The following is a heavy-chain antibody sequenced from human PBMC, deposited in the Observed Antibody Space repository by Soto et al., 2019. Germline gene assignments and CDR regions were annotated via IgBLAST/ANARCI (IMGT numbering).Heavy chain of an antibody. CDR3: AREGQWLVTRPFDY. D-gene: IGHD6-19*01. CDR1: GYTSTSYD. J-gene: IGHJ4*02. Sequence: GASVKVSCKASGYTSTSYDINWVRQVAGQGLEWMGWMNPNSGNTSYAQKFQGRVTMTRDTSKSTVYMELSSLRSEDTAVYYCAREGQWLVTRPFDYWGQGTLVTVSS. V-gene: IGHV1-8*01. CDR2: MNPNSGNT.